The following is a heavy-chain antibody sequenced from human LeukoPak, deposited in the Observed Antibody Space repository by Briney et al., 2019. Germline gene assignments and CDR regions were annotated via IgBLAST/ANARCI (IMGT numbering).Heavy chain of an antibody. CDR2: ISGSGGST. J-gene: IGHJ4*02. CDR3: ARNPYCSSTSCYMFDY. D-gene: IGHD2-2*02. Sequence: GGSLRLSCAASGFTFSSYAMSWVRQAPGKGLEWVSAISGSGGSTYHADSVKGRFTISRDNSKNTLYLQMNSLRAEDTAVYYCARNPYCSSTSCYMFDYWGQGTLVTVSS. CDR1: GFTFSSYA. V-gene: IGHV3-23*01.